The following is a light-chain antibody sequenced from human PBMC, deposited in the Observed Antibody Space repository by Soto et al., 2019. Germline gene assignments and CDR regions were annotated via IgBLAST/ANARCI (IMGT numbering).Light chain of an antibody. CDR3: QQYSNWPLT. CDR2: GAS. CDR1: QTVYNN. J-gene: IGKJ4*01. Sequence: EIVMTQSPATLSVSPGERATLSCRASQTVYNNLAWYQQKPGQPPRLLIYGASARATGTPARFSGSGSGTEFTLTISSLQSEDFAVYYCQQYSNWPLTFGGGTKVEIK. V-gene: IGKV3-15*01.